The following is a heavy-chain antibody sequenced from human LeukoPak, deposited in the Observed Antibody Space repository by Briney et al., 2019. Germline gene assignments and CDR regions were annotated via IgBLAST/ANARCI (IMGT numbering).Heavy chain of an antibody. CDR2: ISGSGNGGSI. Sequence: GGSLGLSCSASGFVFSIYTMYWVRQAPGKGPEYVSTISGSGNGGSIYYADSVKGRFTISRDDSKSILYLQMNGLRSEDTAVYYCVKDFGRVRGTPDSWGQGTLVTVSS. V-gene: IGHV3-64D*06. CDR3: VKDFGRVRGTPDS. D-gene: IGHD3-16*01. J-gene: IGHJ4*02. CDR1: GFVFSIYT.